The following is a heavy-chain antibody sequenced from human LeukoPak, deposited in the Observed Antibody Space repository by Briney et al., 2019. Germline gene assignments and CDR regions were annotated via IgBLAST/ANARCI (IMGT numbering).Heavy chain of an antibody. J-gene: IGHJ4*02. CDR2: IYHSGST. Sequence: PSETLSLTCAVSGYSINTDYFWGWIRPPPGKGLEWIGSIYHSGSTYYNSSLKSRVTISVFTSRNQFSLRLSSVTAADTAVYYCARILTISYYFDYWGQGALVTVSS. V-gene: IGHV4-38-2*01. CDR3: ARILTISYYFDY. D-gene: IGHD3-10*01. CDR1: GYSINTDYF.